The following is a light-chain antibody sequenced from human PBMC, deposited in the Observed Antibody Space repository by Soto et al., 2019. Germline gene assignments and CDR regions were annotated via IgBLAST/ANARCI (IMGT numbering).Light chain of an antibody. V-gene: IGKV3-11*01. CDR1: QNINNY. CDR3: QQYGSSPYT. J-gene: IGKJ2*01. CDR2: DAS. Sequence: EIVLTQSPATLSLSPGERATLSCRASQNINNYLAWYQQKPGQAPRLLIYDASNRATGIPARFSGSGSGTDFTLTISSLEPEDFAVYYCQQYGSSPYTFGQGTKLEIK.